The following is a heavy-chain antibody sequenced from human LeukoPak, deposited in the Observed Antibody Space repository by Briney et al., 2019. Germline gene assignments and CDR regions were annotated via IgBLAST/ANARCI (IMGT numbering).Heavy chain of an antibody. CDR2: TNWDGAST. J-gene: IGHJ6*03. Sequence: GGSLRLSCAASGFRFDDYGMSWVRHVPGKGLEWVSGTNWDGASTGYADSVKGRFTISSDNVKNFLYLQMNSLRVEDTALYFCGRVYCSTTSCYDYYDYYMDVWGKGTTVTVSS. D-gene: IGHD2-2*01. CDR3: GRVYCSTTSCYDYYDYYMDV. V-gene: IGHV3-20*04. CDR1: GFRFDDYG.